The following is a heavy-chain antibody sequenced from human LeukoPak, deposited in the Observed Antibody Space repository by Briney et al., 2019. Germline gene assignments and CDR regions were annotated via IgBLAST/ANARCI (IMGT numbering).Heavy chain of an antibody. CDR2: IIPIFGTA. CDR1: GGTFSSYA. V-gene: IGHV1-69*06. J-gene: IGHJ6*03. Sequence: ASVKVSCKASGGTFSSYAISWVRQAPGQGLEWMGGIIPIFGTANYAQKFQGRVTITADKSTSTAYMELSRLRSDDTAVYYCARGRGTTVTTPGYYYYMDVWGKGTTVTISS. D-gene: IGHD4-17*01. CDR3: ARGRGTTVTTPGYYYYMDV.